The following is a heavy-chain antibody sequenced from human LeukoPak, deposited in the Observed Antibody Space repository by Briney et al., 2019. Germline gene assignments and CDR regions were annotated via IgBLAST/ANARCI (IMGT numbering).Heavy chain of an antibody. V-gene: IGHV3-9*01. CDR3: ARDWGSWDFDY. D-gene: IGHD3-16*01. CDR1: GFTFDDYA. CDR2: ISWHSGSI. J-gene: IGHJ4*02. Sequence: PGRSLRLSCAASGFTFDDYAMHWVRQAPGKGLEWVSGISWHSGSIGYADSEKGRFTISRDNAKNSLYLQINSLRAEDTAVYYCARDWGSWDFDYWGQGTLVTVSS.